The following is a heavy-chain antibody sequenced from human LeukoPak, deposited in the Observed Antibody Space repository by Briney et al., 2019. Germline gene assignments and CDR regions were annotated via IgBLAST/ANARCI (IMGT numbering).Heavy chain of an antibody. CDR3: ARGDFWSGLNDY. D-gene: IGHD3-3*01. V-gene: IGHV1-2*06. Sequence: ASVKVSCKASGYTFTGYYMHWVRQAPGQGLEWMGRINPNSGSTNYAQKFQGRVTMTRDTSISTAYMELSRLRSDDTAVYYCARGDFWSGLNDYWGQGTLVTVSS. CDR1: GYTFTGYY. J-gene: IGHJ4*02. CDR2: INPNSGST.